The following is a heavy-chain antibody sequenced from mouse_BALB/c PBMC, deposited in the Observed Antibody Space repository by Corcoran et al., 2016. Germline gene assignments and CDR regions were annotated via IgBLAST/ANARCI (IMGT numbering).Heavy chain of an antibody. V-gene: IGHV9-1*02. J-gene: IGHJ4*01. CDR2: RHTYTGEP. D-gene: IGHD1-2*01. CDR3: GRRNTATFAMDY. Sequence: QIQLVPSGPELKTPGETVKISCKAYGYSFTHYGIHWMKQAPVKGLKWMGWRHTYTGEPTYADDCKGSFAFSLETSASTAYLQINNLKKEDMATYFCGRRNTATFAMDYWGQGTSVTVSS. CDR1: GYSFTHYG.